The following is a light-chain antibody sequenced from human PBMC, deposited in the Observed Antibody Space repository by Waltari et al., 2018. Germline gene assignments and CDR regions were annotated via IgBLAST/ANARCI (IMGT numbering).Light chain of an antibody. CDR3: QSYDRSLNGHVV. CDR1: SSNIGSTYD. CDR2: GNS. V-gene: IGLV1-40*01. J-gene: IGLJ2*01. Sequence: QSVLTQPPSVSGAPGQPVTISCTGSSSNIGSTYDVPWYQQLPGTAPKLLIYGNSNRPSGVPDRFSGSKSGTSASLAITGLQAEDEADYYCQSYDRSLNGHVVFGGGTKVTVL.